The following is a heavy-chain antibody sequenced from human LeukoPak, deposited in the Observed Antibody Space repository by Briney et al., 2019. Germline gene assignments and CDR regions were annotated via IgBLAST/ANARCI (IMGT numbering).Heavy chain of an antibody. D-gene: IGHD5-18*01. V-gene: IGHV3-11*01. CDR3: AGGDTAFTYYFDY. CDR2: ISSSGSTI. J-gene: IGHJ4*02. CDR1: GFTFSDYY. Sequence: GGSLRLSCAASGFTFSDYYRSWIRQAPGKGLEGVSYISSSGSTIYYADSVNGRFTISSDNAKNSLYLQMNSLRAEDTAVYYCAGGDTAFTYYFDYWGQGTLVTVSS.